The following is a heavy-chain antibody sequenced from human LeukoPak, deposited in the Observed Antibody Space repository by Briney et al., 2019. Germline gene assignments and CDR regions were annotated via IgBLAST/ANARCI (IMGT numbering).Heavy chain of an antibody. CDR1: GGSFSGYY. CDR2: INHSGST. D-gene: IGHD1-26*01. Sequence: SETLSLTCAVYGGSFSGYYWSWIRQPPGKGLEWIGEINHSGSTNYNPSLKSRVTISVDTSKNHFSLKLNSVTAADTAVYYCARQRLWAQYWGQGTLVTVSS. CDR3: ARQRLWAQY. V-gene: IGHV4-34*01. J-gene: IGHJ4*02.